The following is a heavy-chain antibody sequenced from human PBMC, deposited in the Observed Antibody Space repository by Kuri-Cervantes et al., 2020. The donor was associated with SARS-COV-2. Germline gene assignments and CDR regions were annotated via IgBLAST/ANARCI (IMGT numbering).Heavy chain of an antibody. Sequence: GESLKISCAASGFTFSSYAMHWVRQAPGKGLEYVSAISSNGGSTYYADSVKGRFTISRDNAKNSLYLQMNSLRAEDTAVYYCARTYYHDRSGYFDYYFDYWGQGTLVTVSS. D-gene: IGHD3-22*01. V-gene: IGHV3-64*02. CDR3: ARTYYHDRSGYFDYYFDY. CDR2: ISSNGGST. J-gene: IGHJ4*02. CDR1: GFTFSSYA.